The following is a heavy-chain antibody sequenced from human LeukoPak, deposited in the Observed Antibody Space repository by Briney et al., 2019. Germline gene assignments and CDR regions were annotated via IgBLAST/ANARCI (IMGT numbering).Heavy chain of an antibody. CDR2: ISTSSSTI. Sequence: GGSLRLSCAASGFTFSGYEMNWVRQAPGKGLEWISCISTSSSTIYDADSVKGRFTFSRDNARNSLYLQMNSLRVEDTAVYYCARDGPGYSFDYWGQGTLVTVSS. J-gene: IGHJ4*02. V-gene: IGHV3-48*03. CDR1: GFTFSGYE. D-gene: IGHD5-18*01. CDR3: ARDGPGYSFDY.